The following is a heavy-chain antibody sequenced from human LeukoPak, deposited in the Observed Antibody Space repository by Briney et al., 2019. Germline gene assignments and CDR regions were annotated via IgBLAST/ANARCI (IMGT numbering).Heavy chain of an antibody. D-gene: IGHD4-11*01. J-gene: IGHJ6*03. V-gene: IGHV3-23*01. CDR2: ISGSGGST. CDR1: GFTVSSNY. Sequence: GGSLRLSCAASGFTVSSNYISWVRQAPGKGLERVSAISGSGGSTYYADSVKGRFTISRDNSKNTLYLQMNSLRAEDTAVYYCAKTAVTYYYYYMDVWGKGTTVTVSS. CDR3: AKTAVTYYYYYMDV.